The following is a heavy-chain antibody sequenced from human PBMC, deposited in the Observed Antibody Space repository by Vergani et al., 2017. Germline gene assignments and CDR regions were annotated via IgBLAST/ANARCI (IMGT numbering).Heavy chain of an antibody. CDR2: IYTSGST. CDR1: GGSISSGSYY. Sequence: QVQLQESGPGLVKPPQTLSLTCTVSGGSISSGSYYWSWIRQPAGKGLEWIGRIYTSGSTNYNPSLKSRVTISVDTSKNQFSLKLSSVTAADTAVYYCARDRGGSSWYDAEYFQHWGQGTLVTVSS. J-gene: IGHJ1*01. D-gene: IGHD6-13*01. V-gene: IGHV4-61*02. CDR3: ARDRGGSSWYDAEYFQH.